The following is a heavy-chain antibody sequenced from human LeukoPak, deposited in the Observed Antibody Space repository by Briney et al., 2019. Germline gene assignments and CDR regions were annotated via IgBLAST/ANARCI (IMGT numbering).Heavy chain of an antibody. CDR3: AKVGGSDIVVVPAAY. V-gene: IGHV3-23*01. CDR2: ISGSGSST. Sequence: GGSLRLSCAASGFIFSSYALSWVRQAPGKGLEWVSAISGSGSSTYYADSVKGRFTISRDNSKNTLYLQMNSLRAEDTAVYYCAKVGGSDIVVVPAAYWGQGTLVTVSS. D-gene: IGHD2-2*01. J-gene: IGHJ4*02. CDR1: GFIFSSYA.